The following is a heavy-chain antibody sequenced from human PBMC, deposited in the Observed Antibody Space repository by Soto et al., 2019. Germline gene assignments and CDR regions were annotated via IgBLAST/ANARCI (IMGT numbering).Heavy chain of an antibody. D-gene: IGHD6-19*01. Sequence: TSQTLSLTCTVSGGSISSSSYYWGCIRHPLGNGLEGIGRFYYRGSTYYTPPLRSRVTISVDTSKNQFSLKLSSVTAADTAVYYCARQGNPTGIAVEAFDYWGQGTLVTVS. CDR3: ARQGNPTGIAVEAFDY. J-gene: IGHJ4*02. CDR1: GGSISSSSYY. V-gene: IGHV4-39*01. CDR2: FYYRGST.